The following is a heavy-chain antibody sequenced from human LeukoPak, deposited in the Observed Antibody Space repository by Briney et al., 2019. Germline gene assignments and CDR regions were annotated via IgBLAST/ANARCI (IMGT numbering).Heavy chain of an antibody. Sequence: GGSLRLSCAASGFTFSSYWMSWVRQAPGKGLEWVANIKQDGSEKYYVDSVKGRFTISRDNAKNSLYLQMNSLRAEDTAVYYCARDWGYYDSSGYNPRLLGYYYYYMDVRGKGTTVTVSS. CDR1: GFTFSSYW. CDR3: ARDWGYYDSSGYNPRLLGYYYYYMDV. V-gene: IGHV3-7*01. CDR2: IKQDGSEK. J-gene: IGHJ6*03. D-gene: IGHD3-22*01.